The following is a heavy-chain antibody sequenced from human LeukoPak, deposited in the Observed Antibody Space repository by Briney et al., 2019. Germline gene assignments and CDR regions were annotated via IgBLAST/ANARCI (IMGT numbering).Heavy chain of an antibody. CDR2: IYYSGST. J-gene: IGHJ5*02. D-gene: IGHD3-3*01. CDR1: GGSISSYY. Sequence: SETLSLTCTVSGGSISSYYWSGIRQPPGKGLEWIGYIYYSGSTNYNPSLKSRVTISVDTSKNQFSLKLSSVTAADTAVYYCARAGRYYDFWSGYSAPTWFDPWGQGTLVTVSS. CDR3: ARAGRYYDFWSGYSAPTWFDP. V-gene: IGHV4-59*01.